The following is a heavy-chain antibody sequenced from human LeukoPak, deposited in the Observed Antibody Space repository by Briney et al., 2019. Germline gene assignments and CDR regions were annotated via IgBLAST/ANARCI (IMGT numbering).Heavy chain of an antibody. CDR3: VKEPRGYSFSFDI. Sequence: GGSLRLSCAASGFTFSTCAINWVRQAPGKGLEWVSAICGSGSKTFYADSVKGRFTISRDNPKNTLYLQMNSLSPEDTAVYNCVKEPRGYSFSFDIWGQGTMVTVSS. J-gene: IGHJ3*02. CDR2: ICGSGSKT. V-gene: IGHV3-23*01. CDR1: GFTFSTCA. D-gene: IGHD5-18*01.